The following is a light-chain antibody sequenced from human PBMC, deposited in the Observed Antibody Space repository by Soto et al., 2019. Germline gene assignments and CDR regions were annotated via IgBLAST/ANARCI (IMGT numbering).Light chain of an antibody. J-gene: IGKJ3*01. Sequence: DIVMTQSPDTLSVSPGERATLSCRASQSVSSNLAWYQQRPGQAPRLLISGASTRATGIPARFSGSGSGTEFPLTISSLQSEDFALYYCQQYNNWPFTFGPGTKVDI. CDR3: QQYNNWPFT. CDR1: QSVSSN. CDR2: GAS. V-gene: IGKV3-15*01.